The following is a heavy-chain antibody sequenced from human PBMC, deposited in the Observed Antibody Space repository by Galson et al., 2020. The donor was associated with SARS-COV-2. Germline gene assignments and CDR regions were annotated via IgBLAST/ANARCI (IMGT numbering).Heavy chain of an antibody. V-gene: IGHV3-21*01. CDR3: AREADIVVVPAASSYYYYGMDV. CDR2: ISSSSSYI. J-gene: IGHJ6*02. D-gene: IGHD2-2*01. CDR1: GFTFSSYS. Sequence: GESLKISCAASGFTFSSYSMNWVRQAPGKGLEWVSSISSSSSYIYYADSVKGRFTISRDNAKNSLYLQMNSLRAEDTAVYYCAREADIVVVPAASSYYYYGMDVWGQGTTVTVSS.